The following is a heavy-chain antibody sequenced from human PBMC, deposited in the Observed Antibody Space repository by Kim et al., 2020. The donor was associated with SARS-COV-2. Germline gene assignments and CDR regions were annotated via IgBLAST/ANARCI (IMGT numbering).Heavy chain of an antibody. Sequence: GGSLRLSCAASGFTFSSYGMSWVRQAPGKGLEWVSAISGNGAKTYYADSVKGRFTISRDNSKSTLYLQVNRLRAEDTALYYCAKDAGSYEFDYWGQGTLVTVYS. CDR2: ISGNGAKT. V-gene: IGHV3-23*01. D-gene: IGHD1-26*01. CDR3: AKDAGSYEFDY. CDR1: GFTFSSYG. J-gene: IGHJ4*02.